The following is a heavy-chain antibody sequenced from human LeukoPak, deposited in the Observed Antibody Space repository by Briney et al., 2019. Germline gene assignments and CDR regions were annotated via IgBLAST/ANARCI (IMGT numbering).Heavy chain of an antibody. J-gene: IGHJ4*02. CDR1: GYSFTSYW. V-gene: IGHV5-51*01. D-gene: IGHD1-26*01. Sequence: HGKSLKISCKGSGYSFTSYWIGWVRQMPGKGLEWMGIIYPGDSDTRYSPSFQGQVTISADKSISTAYLQWSSLKASDTAMYYCATLPATARATLDYWGQGTLVTVSS. CDR3: ATLPATARATLDY. CDR2: IYPGDSDT.